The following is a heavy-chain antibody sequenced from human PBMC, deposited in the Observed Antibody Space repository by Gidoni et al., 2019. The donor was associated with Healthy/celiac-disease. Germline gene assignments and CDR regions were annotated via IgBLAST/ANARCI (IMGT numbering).Heavy chain of an antibody. CDR3: ARPGPPPYFDY. V-gene: IGHV4-39*01. Sequence: QVQLQGSGPGLVKPSETLSLTCTVSGGSISSSTYYWGWIRQPPGKGLEWIGSIYYSGNTYYNPSLNSRVTISLDTSKKQFSLKLSSVTAADTAMYYCARPGPPPYFDYWGQGTLVTVSS. CDR1: GGSISSSTYY. J-gene: IGHJ4*02. CDR2: IYYSGNT.